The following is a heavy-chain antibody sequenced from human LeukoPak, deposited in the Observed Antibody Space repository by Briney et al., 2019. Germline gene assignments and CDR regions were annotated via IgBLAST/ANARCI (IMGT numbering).Heavy chain of an antibody. D-gene: IGHD6-13*01. V-gene: IGHV3-23*01. CDR2: IGGSDGKT. J-gene: IGHJ4*02. CDR1: GFSFSSYA. Sequence: GGSLRLSCAASGFSFSSYAMAWVRQAPGNGLEWVSAIGGSDGKTYYTDSVKGRFTISRDNSKNTLDLQMNSLRAEDTALYYCARGYSSSPFDYWGQGTLVTVSS. CDR3: ARGYSSSPFDY.